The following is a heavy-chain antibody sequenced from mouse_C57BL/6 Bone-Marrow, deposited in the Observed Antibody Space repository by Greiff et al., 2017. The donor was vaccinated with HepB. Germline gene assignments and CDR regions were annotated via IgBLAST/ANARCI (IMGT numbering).Heavy chain of an antibody. Sequence: VQLVESGPGLVAPSQSLSITCTVSGFSLTSYAISWVRQPPGKGLEWLGVIWPGGGTNYNSALKSRLSISKDNSKSQVFLKMNSLQTDDTARYYCARNFAGRYWYFDVWGTGTTVTVSS. CDR2: IWPGGGT. CDR1: GFSLTSYA. CDR3: ARNFAGRYWYFDV. J-gene: IGHJ1*03. V-gene: IGHV2-9-1*01.